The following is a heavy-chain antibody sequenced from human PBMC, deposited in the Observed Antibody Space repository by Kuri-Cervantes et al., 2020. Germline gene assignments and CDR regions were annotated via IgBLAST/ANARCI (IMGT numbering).Heavy chain of an antibody. V-gene: IGHV1-18*04. CDR2: ISAYNGNT. CDR3: ARDSHVVFRGIAAGGY. Sequence: ASVKVSCKASGYTFTGYYMHWVRQAPGQGLEWMGWISAYNGNTNYAQKLQGRVTMTTDTSTSTAYMELSSLRSEDTAVYYCARDSHVVFRGIAAGGYWGQGTLVTVSS. J-gene: IGHJ4*02. CDR1: GYTFTGYY. D-gene: IGHD6-13*01.